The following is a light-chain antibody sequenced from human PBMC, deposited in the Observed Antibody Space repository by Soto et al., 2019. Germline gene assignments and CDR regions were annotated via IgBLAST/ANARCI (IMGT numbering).Light chain of an antibody. CDR2: GAS. CDR3: QQYKSWPPIT. CDR1: QSVNSRY. J-gene: IGKJ5*01. Sequence: EVVLTQSPGTLSLSPGERATLSCRPSQSVNSRYLAWYQQRPGRAPRLLISGASTRATGIPARFSGTGSGTEFTLTISSLKSEDYAVYYCQQYKSWPPITFGQGTRLEIK. V-gene: IGKV3D-15*01.